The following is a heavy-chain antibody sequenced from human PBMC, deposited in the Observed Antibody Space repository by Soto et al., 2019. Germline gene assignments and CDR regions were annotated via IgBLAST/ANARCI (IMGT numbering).Heavy chain of an antibody. J-gene: IGHJ6*02. V-gene: IGHV1-69*13. CDR1: GGTFSSYA. CDR3: ARDQYYYDSSGSYYYGMDV. D-gene: IGHD3-22*01. CDR2: IIPIFGTA. Sequence: VASVKVSCKASGGTFSSYAISWVRQAPGQGLEWMGGIIPIFGTANYAQKFQGRVTITADESTSTAYMELSSLRSEDTAVYYCARDQYYYDSSGSYYYGMDVWGQGTTVTVSS.